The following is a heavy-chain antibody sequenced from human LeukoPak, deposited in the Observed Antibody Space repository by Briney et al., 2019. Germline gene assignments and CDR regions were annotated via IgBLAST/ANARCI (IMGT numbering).Heavy chain of an antibody. Sequence: GGSLRLSCAASGFTFSSYGMHWVRQAPGKGLEWVAFIPYDGSNKYYADSVKGRFTISRDNSKNTLYLQMNSLRAEDTAVYYCAKARELVPAASGKYYFDYWGQGTLVTVSS. CDR1: GFTFSSYG. CDR3: AKARELVPAASGKYYFDY. J-gene: IGHJ4*02. D-gene: IGHD2-2*01. V-gene: IGHV3-30*02. CDR2: IPYDGSNK.